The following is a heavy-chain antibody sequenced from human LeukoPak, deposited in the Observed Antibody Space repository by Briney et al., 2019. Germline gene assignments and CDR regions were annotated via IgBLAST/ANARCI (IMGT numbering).Heavy chain of an antibody. CDR2: IYYSGST. D-gene: IGHD2-2*03. CDR3: ARDGSLGIDAFDI. V-gene: IGHV4-31*03. J-gene: IGHJ3*02. CDR1: GGSISSGGYY. Sequence: SETLSLTCTVSGGSISSGGYYWSWIRQHPGKGLEWIGYIYYSGSTYYNPSLKSRVTISVDTSKNQFSLKLSSVTAADTAVYYCARDGSLGIDAFDIWGPGTMVTVSS.